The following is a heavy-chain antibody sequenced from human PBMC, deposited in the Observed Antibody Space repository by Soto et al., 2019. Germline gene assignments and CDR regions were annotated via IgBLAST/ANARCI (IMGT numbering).Heavy chain of an antibody. CDR1: GGTIGGYG. J-gene: IGHJ4*02. CDR2: IYYSGST. D-gene: IGHD3-16*02. Sequence: PSETLCLSCSVAGGTIGGYGWSWIRQPPGKGLEWFGYIYYSGSTNYNPSLKSRVTISVDTSKNQFSLKLNSVTAADTAVYYCARGPTNNDYVWGSYRYGYFDYWGQGTLVTVSS. V-gene: IGHV4-59*01. CDR3: ARGPTNNDYVWGSYRYGYFDY.